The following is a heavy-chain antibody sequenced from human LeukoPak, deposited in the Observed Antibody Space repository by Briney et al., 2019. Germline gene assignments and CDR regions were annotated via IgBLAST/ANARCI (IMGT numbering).Heavy chain of an antibody. CDR2: ISSTGGTT. J-gene: IGHJ2*01. D-gene: IGHD2-2*01. Sequence: PGGSLRLSCAASGITFSSYGMSWVRQAPGKGLEWVSSISSTGGTTYYADSVKGRFTISRDNSKNTLYLQMNSLRAEDTAVYYCARRGVPAAYYWYFDLWGRGTLVTVSS. V-gene: IGHV3-23*01. CDR1: GITFSSYG. CDR3: ARRGVPAAYYWYFDL.